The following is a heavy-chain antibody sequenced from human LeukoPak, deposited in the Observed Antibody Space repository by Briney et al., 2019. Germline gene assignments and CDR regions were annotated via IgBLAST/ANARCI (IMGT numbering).Heavy chain of an antibody. CDR2: IDSGVTYT. CDR1: GFTFSSFW. D-gene: IGHD3-10*01. Sequence: PGGSLRLSCAASGFTFSSFWMHWVRQAPGKGLVWVSCIDSGVTYTYADSVKGRFTVSRDNAENTLYLQMNSLRAEDTAVYYCARGGYYPSGSFDYWGPGTLVTSPQ. J-gene: IGHJ4*02. CDR3: ARGGYYPSGSFDY. V-gene: IGHV3-74*01.